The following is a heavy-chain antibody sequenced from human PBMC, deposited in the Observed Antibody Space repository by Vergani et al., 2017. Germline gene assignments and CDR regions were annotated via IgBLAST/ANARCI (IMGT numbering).Heavy chain of an antibody. CDR1: GFTFSDYY. CDR2: IYYSGST. Sequence: QVQLVESGGGLVKPGGSLRLSCAASGFTFSDYYMSWIRQAPGKGLEWIGYIYYSGSTYYNPSPKSRVTISVDTSKNQFSLKLSSVTAADTAVYYCARNLHDYGDYLPGLDWGQGTLVTVSS. CDR3: ARNLHDYGDYLPGLD. D-gene: IGHD4-17*01. J-gene: IGHJ4*02. V-gene: IGHV4-31*02.